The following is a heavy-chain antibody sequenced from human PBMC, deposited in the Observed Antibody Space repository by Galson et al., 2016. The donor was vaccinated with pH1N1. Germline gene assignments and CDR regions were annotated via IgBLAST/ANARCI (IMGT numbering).Heavy chain of an antibody. Sequence: SLRLSCAASGFTFSSYWMHRVRQAPGKGLECVANLKEDGSEKYYVDSVKGRFTISRDNAKNSLYLQTNSLRAEDTAVYYCARAIGSSSPYWGQGALGTVSS. D-gene: IGHD6-6*01. CDR3: ARAIGSSSPY. CDR2: LKEDGSEK. V-gene: IGHV3-7*03. J-gene: IGHJ4*02. CDR1: GFTFSSYW.